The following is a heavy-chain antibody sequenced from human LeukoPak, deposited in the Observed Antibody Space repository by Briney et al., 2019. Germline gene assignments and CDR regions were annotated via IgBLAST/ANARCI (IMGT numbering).Heavy chain of an antibody. Sequence: GGSLRLSCAASGFTFDDYAMHWVRQAPGKGLEWVSGISWNSGSIGYADSVKGRFTISRDNAKNSLYLQMNSLRAEDTALYYCAKVRREYFDYWGQGTLVTVSS. J-gene: IGHJ4*02. CDR2: ISWNSGSI. D-gene: IGHD1-1*01. CDR1: GFTFDDYA. V-gene: IGHV3-9*01. CDR3: AKVRREYFDY.